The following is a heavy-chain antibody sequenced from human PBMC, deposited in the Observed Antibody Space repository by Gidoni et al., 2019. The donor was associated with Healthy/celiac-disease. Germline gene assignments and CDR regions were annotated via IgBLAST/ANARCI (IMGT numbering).Heavy chain of an antibody. CDR2: IRSKAYGGTT. Sequence: EVQLVESGGGLVQPGRSLRLSCTASGFTFGDYAMSWVRQAPGKGLEWVGFIRSKAYGGTTEYAASVKGRFTISRDDSKSIAYLQMNSLKTEDTAVYYCTRQYSSSFDYWGQGTLVTVSS. CDR3: TRQYSSSFDY. CDR1: GFTFGDYA. V-gene: IGHV3-49*04. D-gene: IGHD6-19*01. J-gene: IGHJ4*02.